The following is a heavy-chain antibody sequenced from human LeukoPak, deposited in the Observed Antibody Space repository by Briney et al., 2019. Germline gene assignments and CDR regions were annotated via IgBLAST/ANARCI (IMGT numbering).Heavy chain of an antibody. CDR1: GSSISSSNYY. CDR3: ARDGSDNWGQFDY. V-gene: IGHV4-39*07. D-gene: IGHD1-1*01. Sequence: SETLSLTCAVSGSSISSSNYYWGWIRQPPGKGLEWIGNINYRGRSYHNPSLKSRVTISLDPSKNQFYLELSSVAAADTAVYYCARDGSDNWGQFDYWGQGTLATVSS. J-gene: IGHJ4*02. CDR2: INYRGRS.